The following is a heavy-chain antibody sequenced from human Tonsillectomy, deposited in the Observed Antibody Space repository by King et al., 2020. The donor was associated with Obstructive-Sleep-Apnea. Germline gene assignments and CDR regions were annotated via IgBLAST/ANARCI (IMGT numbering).Heavy chain of an antibody. CDR2: LYHTGGT. CDR1: GGSISSFY. J-gene: IGHJ4*02. D-gene: IGHD2-8*01. CDR3: AKWHQYGGTRYYFDY. Sequence: QLQESGPVLVKPSETLSLTCTVSGGSISSFYWSWIRQPPGKGLEWLWHLYHTGGTNYNPSLKSPVTISVDTAKKPFSLRLSSVTAADTAVYYCAKWHQYGGTRYYFDYWGQGTLVTVSS. V-gene: IGHV4-59*12.